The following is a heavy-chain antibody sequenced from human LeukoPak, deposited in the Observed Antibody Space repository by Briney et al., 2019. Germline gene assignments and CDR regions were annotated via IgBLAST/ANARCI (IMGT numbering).Heavy chain of an antibody. CDR3: ARGNFRRDGYNFDY. V-gene: IGHV3-33*01. CDR1: GFTFSGYG. J-gene: IGHJ4*02. CDR2: IWYDGSNK. Sequence: GRSLRLSCAASGFTFSGYGMHWVRQAPGKGLEWVAAIWYDGSNKYYADSVKGRSTISRDNSKNTLYLQMNSLRAEDTAVFYCARGNFRRDGYNFDYWGQGTLVTVSS. D-gene: IGHD5-24*01.